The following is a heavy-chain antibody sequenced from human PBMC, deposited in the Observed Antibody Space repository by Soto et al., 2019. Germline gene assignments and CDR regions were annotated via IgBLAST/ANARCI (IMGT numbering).Heavy chain of an antibody. CDR1: GFTFSIYW. V-gene: IGHV3-74*01. Sequence: YLRLSCAASGFTFSIYWMHWVRQAPGKGLVWVSRINGDGTRTGYADSVKGRFTISRDNAKNTLYLQMNSLRAEDTAGYYCARSLPSAVRDISDRDSPGQGTWVTVSS. J-gene: IGHJ5*01. CDR3: ARSLPSAVRDISDRDS. CDR2: INGDGTRT. D-gene: IGHD3-22*01.